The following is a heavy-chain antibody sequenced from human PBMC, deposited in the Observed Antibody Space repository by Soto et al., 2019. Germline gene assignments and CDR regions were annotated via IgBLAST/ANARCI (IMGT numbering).Heavy chain of an antibody. CDR3: ARERRSGTENPFDY. Sequence: PGGSLRLSCAASGFTFSSYGMNWVRQAPGKGLEWVSSISSSGSYIYYADSAKGRFTISRDNAKDSLYLQMNSLRAEDTAVYYCARERRSGTENPFDYWGQGTLVTVSS. CDR1: GFTFSSYG. J-gene: IGHJ4*02. CDR2: ISSSGSYI. D-gene: IGHD2-2*01. V-gene: IGHV3-21*01.